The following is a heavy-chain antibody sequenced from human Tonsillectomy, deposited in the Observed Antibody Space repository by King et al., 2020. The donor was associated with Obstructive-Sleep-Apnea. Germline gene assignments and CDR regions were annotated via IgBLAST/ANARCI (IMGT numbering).Heavy chain of an antibody. Sequence: VQLVESGAEVKKPGASVKVSCNASVYTFTSYGISWVRQAPGKGLEGRGWISAYNGKTNYAQKCHGRVTMTTDTSTSTAYMELRSLRSDDTAVYYCARFHDSSGYSDYWGQGTLVTVSS. D-gene: IGHD3-22*01. V-gene: IGHV1-18*04. CDR2: ISAYNGKT. CDR1: VYTFTSYG. CDR3: ARFHDSSGYSDY. J-gene: IGHJ4*02.